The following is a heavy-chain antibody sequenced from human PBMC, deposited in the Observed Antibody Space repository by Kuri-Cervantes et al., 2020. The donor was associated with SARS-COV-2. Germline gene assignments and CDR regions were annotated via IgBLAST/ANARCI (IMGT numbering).Heavy chain of an antibody. V-gene: IGHV1-8*02. Sequence: ASVKVSCKASGYTFTSYDINWARQATGQGLEWMGWMNPNSGNTLYAQIFQGRVTMTRDTSTSTVYMELSSLTSEDTAIYYCYCAPKEGFDSWGQGTLVTVSS. J-gene: IGHJ4*02. D-gene: IGHD2-21*01. CDR1: GYTFTSYD. CDR3: YCAPKEGFDS. CDR2: MNPNSGNT.